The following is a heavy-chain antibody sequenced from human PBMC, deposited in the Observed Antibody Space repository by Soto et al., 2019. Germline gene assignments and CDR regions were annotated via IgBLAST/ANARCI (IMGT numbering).Heavy chain of an antibody. D-gene: IGHD3-22*01. CDR1: GFTFSSYA. V-gene: IGHV3-30-3*01. CDR2: ISYDGSNK. Sequence: GGSLRLSCAASGFTFSSYAMHWVRQAPGKGLEWVAVISYDGSNKYYADSVKGRFTISRDNSKNTLYLQMNSLRAEDTAVYYCAREVWGRITMIVWGFDYWGQGTLVTVSS. CDR3: AREVWGRITMIVWGFDY. J-gene: IGHJ4*02.